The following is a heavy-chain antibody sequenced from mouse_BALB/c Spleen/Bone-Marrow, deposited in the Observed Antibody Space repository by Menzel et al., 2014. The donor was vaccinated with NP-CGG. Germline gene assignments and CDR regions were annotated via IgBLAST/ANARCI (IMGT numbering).Heavy chain of an antibody. Sequence: EVQRVESGGGLVQPGGSLRLSCATSGFTFTDYYMSWVRQPPGKALEWLGFIRNKANVYTTEYSASVKGRFTISRDNSQSILYLQMNTLRAEDSATYYCAREIINDYHWYFDVWGAGTTVTVSS. CDR1: GFTFTDYY. CDR2: IRNKANVYTT. V-gene: IGHV7-3*02. J-gene: IGHJ1*01. D-gene: IGHD2-4*01. CDR3: AREIINDYHWYFDV.